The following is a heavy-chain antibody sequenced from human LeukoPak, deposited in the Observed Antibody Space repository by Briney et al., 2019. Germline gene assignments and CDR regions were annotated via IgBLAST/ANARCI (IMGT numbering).Heavy chain of an antibody. CDR3: ARVSSSSWYNFVWEAQNWFDP. Sequence: ASVTVSCKASGYTFTSYDINWVRQATGQGLEWMGWMNPNSGNTGYAQKFQGRVTITRNTSISTAYMELSSLRSEDTAVYYCARVSSSSWYNFVWEAQNWFDPWGQGTLVTVSS. D-gene: IGHD6-13*01. J-gene: IGHJ5*02. CDR1: GYTFTSYD. V-gene: IGHV1-8*03. CDR2: MNPNSGNT.